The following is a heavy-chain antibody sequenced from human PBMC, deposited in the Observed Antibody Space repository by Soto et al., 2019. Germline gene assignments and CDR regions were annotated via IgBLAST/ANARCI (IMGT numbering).Heavy chain of an antibody. D-gene: IGHD6-13*01. CDR3: AKLQPGYSSSFDAFDI. CDR1: GFTFSSYA. Sequence: PGGSLRLSCAASGFTFSSYAMSWVRQAPGKGLEWVSAISGSGGSTYYADSVKGRFTISRDNSKNTLYLQMNSLRAEDTAVYYCAKLQPGYSSSFDAFDIWGQGTMVTVSS. CDR2: ISGSGGST. J-gene: IGHJ3*02. V-gene: IGHV3-23*01.